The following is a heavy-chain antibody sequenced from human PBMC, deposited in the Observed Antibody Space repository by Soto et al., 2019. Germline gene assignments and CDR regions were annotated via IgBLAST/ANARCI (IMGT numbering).Heavy chain of an antibody. CDR3: ARDRGGSSSHGVDY. Sequence: QVQLVESGGGVVQPGRSLRLSCAASGFSFSSYGMHWARQAPGKGLEWVAVIWYGGDNKYYADSVRGRFTISRDNSKNTLYLQMSSLRADDTAVYYCARDRGGSSSHGVDYWGQGTLVTVSS. V-gene: IGHV3-33*01. CDR1: GFSFSSYG. J-gene: IGHJ4*02. CDR2: IWYGGDNK. D-gene: IGHD6-13*01.